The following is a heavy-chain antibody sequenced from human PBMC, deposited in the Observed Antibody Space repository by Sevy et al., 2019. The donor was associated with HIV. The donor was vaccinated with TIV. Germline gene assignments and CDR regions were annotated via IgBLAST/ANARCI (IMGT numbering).Heavy chain of an antibody. CDR2: IWYDGDRR. V-gene: IGHV3-33*01. J-gene: IGHJ6*02. D-gene: IGHD1-26*01. CDR1: GFNFISYG. CDR3: AREWVPPRPLIDNFGLDV. Sequence: GGSLRLSCAASGFNFISYGMHWVRQAPGKGLEWVAVIWYDGDRRYYADSVKGRFTISRDNSQNTIYLQMNSLRGEDTAVYYCAREWVPPRPLIDNFGLDVWGQGTTVTVSS.